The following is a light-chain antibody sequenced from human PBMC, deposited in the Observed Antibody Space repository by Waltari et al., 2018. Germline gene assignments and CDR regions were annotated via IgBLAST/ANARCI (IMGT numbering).Light chain of an antibody. V-gene: IGLV2-14*03. Sequence: QSALTQPASMSGSPGQSITISCPGTSSDVDGFNFSPLYQQYPGKAPKLIIYDVANRPSGVSHRFSGSRSGNTASLTISGLQAEDEADYYCSSYTSVNTRFGGGTKLTVL. J-gene: IGLJ2*01. CDR2: DVA. CDR3: SSYTSVNTR. CDR1: SSDVDGFNF.